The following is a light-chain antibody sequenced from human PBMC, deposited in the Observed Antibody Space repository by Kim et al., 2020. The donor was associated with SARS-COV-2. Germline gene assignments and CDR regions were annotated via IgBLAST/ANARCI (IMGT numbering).Light chain of an antibody. CDR1: SGHSNYP. CDR3: ETWDTNTQV. V-gene: IGLV4-69*01. CDR2: LDDDGTH. J-gene: IGLJ3*02. Sequence: SVKLTCALSSGHSNYPIAWHQQQPGKAPRCLMTLDDDGTHRKGSGVPDRFSGSSSGADRYLTISSLQSDDEADYYCETWDTNTQVFGGGTQLTVL.